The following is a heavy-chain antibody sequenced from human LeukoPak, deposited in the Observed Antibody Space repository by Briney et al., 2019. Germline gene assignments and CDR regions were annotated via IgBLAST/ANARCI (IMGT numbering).Heavy chain of an antibody. J-gene: IGHJ4*02. CDR1: GFTFSSYG. D-gene: IGHD3-9*01. Sequence: GGSLRLSCAASGFTFSSYGMHWVRQASGKGLEWVAVIWYDGSNKYYADSVKGRFTISRDNSKNTLYLQMNSLRAEDTAVYYCARDAGRYFDWLGYWGQGTLVTVSS. CDR3: ARDAGRYFDWLGY. V-gene: IGHV3-33*01. CDR2: IWYDGSNK.